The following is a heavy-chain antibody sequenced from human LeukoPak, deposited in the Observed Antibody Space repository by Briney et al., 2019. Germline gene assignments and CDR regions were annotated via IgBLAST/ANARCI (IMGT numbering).Heavy chain of an antibody. CDR1: GFTFSSYG. J-gene: IGHJ4*02. D-gene: IGHD6-13*01. CDR3: ARDIEAAGLFLDY. Sequence: PGGSLRLSCVASGFTFSSYGMHWVRQAPGKGLEWVAFIRYDGSNKYYADSVKGRFTISRDNSKNTLYLQMNSLRAEDTAVYYCARDIEAAGLFLDYWGQGTLVTVSS. CDR2: IRYDGSNK. V-gene: IGHV3-30*02.